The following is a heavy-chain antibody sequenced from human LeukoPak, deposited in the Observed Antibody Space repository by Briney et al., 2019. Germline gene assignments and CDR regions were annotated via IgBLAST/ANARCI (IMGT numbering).Heavy chain of an antibody. CDR1: GGSFSGYY. CDR3: ARRWDIVVVVPGTFDI. J-gene: IGHJ3*02. V-gene: IGHV4-34*01. CDR2: IKHSGST. Sequence: PSETLSLTCAVYGGSFSGYYWSWIRQPPGEGLEWLGEIKHSGSTNYNPSLKSRVTISVDTSKNQFSLKLSSVTAADTAVYYCARRWDIVVVVPGTFDIWGQGTMVTVSS. D-gene: IGHD2-15*01.